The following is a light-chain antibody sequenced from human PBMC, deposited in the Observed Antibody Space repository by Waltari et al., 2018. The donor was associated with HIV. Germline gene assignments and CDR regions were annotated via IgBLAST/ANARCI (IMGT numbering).Light chain of an antibody. CDR1: QSVSKN. J-gene: IGKJ1*01. CDR3: QQYNNWPPA. CDR2: GAS. Sequence: EIVMTQSPATLSLFQGDEATLSCRASQSVSKNLAWYQQRPGQSPSLLIYGASTRATDIPARFLGSGSGTEFTLTISSLQSEDFVVYYCQQYNNWPPAFGQGTTVDI. V-gene: IGKV3-15*01.